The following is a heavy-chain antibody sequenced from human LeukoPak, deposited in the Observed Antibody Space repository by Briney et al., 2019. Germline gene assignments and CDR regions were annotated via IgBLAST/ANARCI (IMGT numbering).Heavy chain of an antibody. CDR3: ARVGNTSPRYYFYYMDV. CDR1: GFTVSSNY. J-gene: IGHJ6*03. D-gene: IGHD2-2*01. CDR2: IYSGGST. V-gene: IGHV3-66*01. Sequence: GGSLRLSCAASGFTVSSNYMSWVRQAPGKGLEWVSVIYSGGSTYYADSVKGRFTISRDNSKNTLYLQMNSLRAEDTAVYYCARVGNTSPRYYFYYMDVWGKGTTVTVSS.